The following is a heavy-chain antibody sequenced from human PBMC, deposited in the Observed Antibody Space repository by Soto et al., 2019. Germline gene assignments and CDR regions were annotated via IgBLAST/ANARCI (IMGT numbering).Heavy chain of an antibody. CDR3: AKDPIAVAGNAP. Sequence: GGSLRLSCAASGFTFSSYEMNWVRQAPGKGLEWVSAISGSGGSTYYADSVKGRFTISRDNSKNTLYLQMNSLRAEDTAVYYCAKDPIAVAGNAPWGQGTLVTVSS. CDR1: GFTFSSYE. CDR2: ISGSGGST. J-gene: IGHJ5*02. D-gene: IGHD6-19*01. V-gene: IGHV3-23*01.